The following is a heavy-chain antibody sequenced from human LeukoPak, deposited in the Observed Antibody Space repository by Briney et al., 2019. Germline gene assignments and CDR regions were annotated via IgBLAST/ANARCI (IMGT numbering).Heavy chain of an antibody. J-gene: IGHJ4*02. D-gene: IGHD6-19*01. CDR3: AKVAVAGTVDY. CDR2: ISYDGSNK. V-gene: IGHV3-30-3*01. CDR1: GFTFSSYA. Sequence: GGSLRLSCAASGFTFSSYAMHWVRQAPGKGLEWVAVISYDGSNKYYADSVKGRFTISRDNSKNTLYLQMNSLRAEDTAVYYCAKVAVAGTVDYWGQGTLVTVSS.